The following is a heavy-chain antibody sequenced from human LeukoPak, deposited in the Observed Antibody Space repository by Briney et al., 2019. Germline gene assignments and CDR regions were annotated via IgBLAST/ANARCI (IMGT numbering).Heavy chain of an antibody. CDR3: ASLNLAAAGF. D-gene: IGHD6-13*01. Sequence: GGSLRLSCAASGFSFSRYWIHWVRQAPGKGLEWVSSISSSSSYIYYADSVKGRFTISRDNAKNSLYLQMNSLRAEDTAVYYCASLNLAAAGFWGQGTLVTVSS. CDR1: GFSFSRYW. J-gene: IGHJ4*02. CDR2: ISSSSSYI. V-gene: IGHV3-21*01.